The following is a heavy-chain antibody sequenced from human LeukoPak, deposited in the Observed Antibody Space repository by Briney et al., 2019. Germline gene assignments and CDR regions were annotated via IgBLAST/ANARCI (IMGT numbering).Heavy chain of an antibody. CDR2: MNPNSGNT. J-gene: IGHJ4*02. V-gene: IGHV1-8*01. D-gene: IGHD5-24*01. Sequence: ASVKVSCKASGYTFTSYDINWVRQATGQGLEWMGWMNPNSGNTGYAQKFQGRVTMTRNTSISTAYMELSSLRSEDTAVYCCARGWRWLQRSRTYYFDYWGQGTLVTVSS. CDR3: ARGWRWLQRSRTYYFDY. CDR1: GYTFTSYD.